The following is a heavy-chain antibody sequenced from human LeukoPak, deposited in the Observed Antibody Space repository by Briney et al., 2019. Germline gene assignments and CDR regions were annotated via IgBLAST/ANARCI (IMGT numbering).Heavy chain of an antibody. Sequence: PSETLSLTCAVYGGSFSGYYWSWIRQPPGKGLEWIGEINHSGSTSYNPSLKSRVTILVDTSKNQFSLKLSSVTAADTAVYYCARHGSYYFDYWGQGTLVTVSS. CDR1: GGSFSGYY. J-gene: IGHJ4*02. CDR3: ARHGSYYFDY. CDR2: INHSGST. D-gene: IGHD1-26*01. V-gene: IGHV4-34*01.